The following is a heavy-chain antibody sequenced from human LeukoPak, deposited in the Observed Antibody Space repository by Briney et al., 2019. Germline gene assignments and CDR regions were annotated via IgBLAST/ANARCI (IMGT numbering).Heavy chain of an antibody. Sequence: PSETLSLTCTVSGGSISSIIYYWGWIRQPPGKGLEWIGSIYSSGSTYYNPSLKSRVTISVDTSMNQFSLKLSSVTAADTAVYYCARHSRSVNYGSGSYSWDYWGQGSLVTDSS. D-gene: IGHD3-10*01. V-gene: IGHV4-39*01. J-gene: IGHJ4*02. CDR2: IYSSGST. CDR3: ARHSRSVNYGSGSYSWDY. CDR1: GGSISSIIYY.